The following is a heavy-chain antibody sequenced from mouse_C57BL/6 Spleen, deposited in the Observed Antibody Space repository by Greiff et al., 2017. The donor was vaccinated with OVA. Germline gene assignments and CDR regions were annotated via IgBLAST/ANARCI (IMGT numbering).Heavy chain of an antibody. D-gene: IGHD2-14*01. V-gene: IGHV1-26*01. J-gene: IGHJ4*01. CDR1: GYTFTDYY. Sequence: EVQLQQSGPELVKPGASVKISCKASGYTFTDYYMNWVKQSHGKSLEWIGDINPNNGGTSYNQKFKGKATLTVDKSSSTAYMELRSLTSEDSAVYYCARSGTDMDYWGQGTSVTVSS. CDR2: INPNNGGT. CDR3: ARSGTDMDY.